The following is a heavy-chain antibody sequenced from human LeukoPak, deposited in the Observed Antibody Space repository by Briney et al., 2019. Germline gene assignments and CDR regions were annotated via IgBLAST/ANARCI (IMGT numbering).Heavy chain of an antibody. CDR2: ISYDGSNK. CDR3: AKDLDDSWFDY. J-gene: IGHJ4*02. CDR1: GFTFSSYA. Sequence: PGGSLRLSCAASGFTFSSYAMHWVRQAPGKGLEWVAVISYDGSNKYYADSVKGRFTISRDNSKNTLYLQMNSLRAEDTAVYYCAKDLDDSWFDYWGQGTLVTVSS. D-gene: IGHD3-16*01. V-gene: IGHV3-30-3*01.